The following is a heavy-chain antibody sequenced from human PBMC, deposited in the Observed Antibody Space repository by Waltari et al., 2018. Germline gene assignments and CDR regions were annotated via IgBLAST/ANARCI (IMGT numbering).Heavy chain of an antibody. CDR1: GFTFGDYA. D-gene: IGHD4-17*01. J-gene: IGHJ3*02. CDR2: IRSKAYGGTK. V-gene: IGHV3-49*03. Sequence: EVQLVESGGGLVQPGRSLRLSCTASGFTFGDYAMSWFRQAPGKGLEWVGFIRSKAYGGTKEYAASGKGRFTISRDDSKSIAYLQMNSLKTEDTAVYYCTRPSTAGGAFDIWGQGTMVTVSS. CDR3: TRPSTAGGAFDI.